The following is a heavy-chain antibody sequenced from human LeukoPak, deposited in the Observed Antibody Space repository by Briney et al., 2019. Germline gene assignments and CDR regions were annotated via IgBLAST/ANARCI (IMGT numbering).Heavy chain of an antibody. CDR1: GYTFTCYD. V-gene: IGHV1-8*01. D-gene: IGHD1-26*01. Sequence: ASVTVSCTASGYTFTCYDINWVRQASGQGLEWMGWMNPNSGNTGYAQKFQGRVTMTINTATGTAYMELNSLRSEDTAVYYCARFKKGGQDILKATFYYYMDVWGKGTTVTVSS. CDR2: MNPNSGNT. CDR3: ARFKKGGQDILKATFYYYMDV. J-gene: IGHJ6*03.